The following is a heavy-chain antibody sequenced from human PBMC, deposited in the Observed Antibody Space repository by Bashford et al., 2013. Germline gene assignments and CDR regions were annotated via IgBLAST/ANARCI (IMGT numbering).Heavy chain of an antibody. J-gene: IGHJ3*01. D-gene: IGHD1-26*01. CDR1: GYSFTGYY. CDR3: ARDGPVVGVWNAFDV. CDR2: INPNPNSGAT. V-gene: IGHV1-2*02. Sequence: ASVKVSCKASGYSFTGYYLHWVRQAPGQGLEWMGWINPNPNSGATKYAEMFQGRVTMTRDTSISTAYMELSRLRSDDTAVYYCARDGPVVGVWNAFDVWGQGTVVTVSS.